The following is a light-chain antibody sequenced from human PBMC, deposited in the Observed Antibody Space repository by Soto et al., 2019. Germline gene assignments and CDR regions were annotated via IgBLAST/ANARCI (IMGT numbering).Light chain of an antibody. CDR2: GAT. CDR1: QSVRNTY. Sequence: EIVLTQSPGTLSLSPGESATLSCRASQSVRNTYLAWYRQKPGQAPRLLIYGATSRATGIPDRFSGSGSGTDFTLTISRLEPEDFAVYYCQQYDSTPLYTFGQGTKLEIK. CDR3: QQYDSTPLYT. V-gene: IGKV3-20*01. J-gene: IGKJ2*01.